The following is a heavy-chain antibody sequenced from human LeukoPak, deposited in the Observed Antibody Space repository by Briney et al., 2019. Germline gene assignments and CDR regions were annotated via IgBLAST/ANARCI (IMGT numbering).Heavy chain of an antibody. V-gene: IGHV3-9*02. CDR2: SGWNSGSI. CDR3: AKDKAPLAATLDY. CDR1: RFTPYDYA. D-gene: IGHD2-15*01. Sequence: RSLRPSPAPSRFTPYDYAMHWVRQAPRQGMDWGSVSGWNSGSIGYAASVKGRFTISRDNAKNSLYLQMNSLRAEDTALYYCAKDKAPLAATLDYWGQGTLVTVSS. J-gene: IGHJ4*02.